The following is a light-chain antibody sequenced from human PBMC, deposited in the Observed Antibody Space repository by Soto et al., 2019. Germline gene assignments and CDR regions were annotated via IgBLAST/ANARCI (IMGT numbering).Light chain of an antibody. V-gene: IGLV1-44*01. CDR2: SNN. J-gene: IGLJ2*01. Sequence: QSVLTQQPSASGTPGQRVTISCSGSSSNIGSNTVNWYQQLPGTAPKLLIYSNNQRPSGVPDRFSGSKSGTSASLAISGLQSEDEADYYCASYTSSSTSVIFGRGTKVTVL. CDR3: ASYTSSSTSVI. CDR1: SSNIGSNT.